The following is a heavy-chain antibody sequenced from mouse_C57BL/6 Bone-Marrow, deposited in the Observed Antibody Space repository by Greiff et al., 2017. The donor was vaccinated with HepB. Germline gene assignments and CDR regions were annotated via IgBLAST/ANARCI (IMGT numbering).Heavy chain of an antibody. CDR1: GYKFTGYW. CDR3: ARRGYYYTSAWFAY. D-gene: IGHD1-1*01. J-gene: IGHJ3*01. CDR2: ILPGSGST. V-gene: IGHV1-9*01. Sequence: VQLQQSGAELMKPGASVKLSCKATGYKFTGYWIEWVKQRPGHGLEWIGEILPGSGSTNYNEKFKGKATFTADTSSNTAYMQLSSLTTEYSAIYYCARRGYYYTSAWFAYWGQGTLVTVSA.